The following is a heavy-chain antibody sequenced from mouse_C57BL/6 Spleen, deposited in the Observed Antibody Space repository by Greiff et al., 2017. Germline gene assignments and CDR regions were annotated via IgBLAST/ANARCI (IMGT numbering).Heavy chain of an antibody. CDR3: ARAPGNYAMDY. CDR1: GYSITSGYD. CDR2: ISYSGST. Sequence: EVQVVESGPGMVKPSQSLSLTCTVTGYSITSGYDWHWIRHFPGNKLEWMGYISYSGSTNYNPSLKSRISITHDTSKNHFFLKLNSVTTEDTATYYCARAPGNYAMDYWGQGTSVTVSS. D-gene: IGHD1-1*02. J-gene: IGHJ4*01. V-gene: IGHV3-1*01.